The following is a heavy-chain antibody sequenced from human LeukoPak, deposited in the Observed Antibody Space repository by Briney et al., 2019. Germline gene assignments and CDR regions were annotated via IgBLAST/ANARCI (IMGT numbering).Heavy chain of an antibody. J-gene: IGHJ4*02. CDR1: GGTFSSYA. CDR2: IIPIFGTA. CDR3: ARSSEGYYDSSGYSYFDY. V-gene: IGHV1-69*01. D-gene: IGHD3-22*01. Sequence: SVKVSCTASGGTFSSYAISWVRQAPGQGLEWMGGIIPIFGTANYAQKFQGRVTITADESTSTAYMELSSLRSEDTAVYYCARSSEGYYDSSGYSYFDYWGQGTLVTVPS.